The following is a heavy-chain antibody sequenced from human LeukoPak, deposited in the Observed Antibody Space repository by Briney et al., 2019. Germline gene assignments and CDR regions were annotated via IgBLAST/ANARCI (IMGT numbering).Heavy chain of an antibody. CDR2: INHSGSN. V-gene: IGHV4-34*01. CDR1: GGSFSGYY. CDR3: ARGRSSGWYLTMGFDP. J-gene: IGHJ5*02. D-gene: IGHD6-19*01. Sequence: SEPLSLTCAVYGGSFSGYYWSWTRQPPGKGLEWIGEINHSGSNKHNPSLKSRVTISVDTSKNQFSQKLSSVTAADTAVYYCARGRSSGWYLTMGFDPWGQGTLVTVSS.